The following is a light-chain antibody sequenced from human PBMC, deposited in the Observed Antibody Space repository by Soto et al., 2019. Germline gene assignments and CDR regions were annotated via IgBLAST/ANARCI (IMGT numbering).Light chain of an antibody. CDR3: QQYNIHPFS. Sequence: DVQMTQSPRTLSASVGDRVTITCRASEEVRSWLAWYQQKPGKAPKLLIYKSSTLESGVPSRFSGYDSGTHFTLTITRPQPADVSTYYCQQYNIHPFSFRPGPKVEVK. CDR2: KSS. V-gene: IGKV1-5*03. CDR1: EEVRSW. J-gene: IGKJ3*01.